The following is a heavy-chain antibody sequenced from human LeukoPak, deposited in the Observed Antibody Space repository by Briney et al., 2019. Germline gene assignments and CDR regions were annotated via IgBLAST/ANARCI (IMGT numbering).Heavy chain of an antibody. Sequence: SETLSLTCAVYGGSFSGYYWSWIRQPPGKGLEWIGGINHSGSTNYNPSLKSRVTISVETSKNQFSLKLSSVTAADTAVYYCARGRGLYYYGSGNLLYYFDYWGQGTLVTVSS. V-gene: IGHV4-34*01. CDR3: ARGRGLYYYGSGNLLYYFDY. CDR1: GGSFSGYY. J-gene: IGHJ4*02. CDR2: INHSGST. D-gene: IGHD3-10*01.